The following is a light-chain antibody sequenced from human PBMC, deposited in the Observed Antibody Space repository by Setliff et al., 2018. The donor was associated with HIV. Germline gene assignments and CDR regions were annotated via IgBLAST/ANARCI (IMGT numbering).Light chain of an antibody. CDR3: STYTASVNYV. CDR1: SSNIGGNT. V-gene: IGLV1-44*01. Sequence: QSALTQPPSASGTPGQRDTISCSGSSSNIGGNTVNWYQQLPGTAPKLLIYTNNQRPSGVPDRFSGSKSGTSASLAISGLQSEDEADYYCSTYTASVNYVFGTGT. J-gene: IGLJ1*01. CDR2: TNN.